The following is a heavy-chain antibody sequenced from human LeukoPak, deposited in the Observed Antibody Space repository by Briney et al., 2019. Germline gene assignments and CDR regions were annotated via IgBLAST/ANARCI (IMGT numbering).Heavy chain of an antibody. Sequence: GGSLRLSCAASGFTFSSYWMSWVRQAPGKGLEWVANIKQDGSEKYYVDSVKGRFTISRDNAKNSLYLQMNSLRAEDTAVYYCARVSSSWLYYMDVWSKGTTVTVSS. CDR2: IKQDGSEK. J-gene: IGHJ6*03. CDR1: GFTFSSYW. CDR3: ARVSSSWLYYMDV. D-gene: IGHD6-13*01. V-gene: IGHV3-7*01.